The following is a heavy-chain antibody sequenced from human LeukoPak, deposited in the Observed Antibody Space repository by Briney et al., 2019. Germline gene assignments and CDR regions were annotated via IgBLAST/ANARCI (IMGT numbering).Heavy chain of an antibody. J-gene: IGHJ4*02. CDR1: GYTFANYG. CDR3: ARRGGSYSHSDF. V-gene: IGHV1-18*01. D-gene: IGHD1-26*01. CDR2: VSAFNGNT. Sequence: ASVRVSCKTSGYTFANYGIIWVRQAPGQGLEWMGWVSAFNGNTDYAPKLQGRVTMTTDTSTTTAYMELRSLTSDDTAVYYCARRGGSYSHSDFWGQGTLVTVSS.